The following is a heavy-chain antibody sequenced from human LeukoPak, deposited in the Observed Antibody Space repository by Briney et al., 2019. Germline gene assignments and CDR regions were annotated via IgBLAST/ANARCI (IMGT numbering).Heavy chain of an antibody. D-gene: IGHD1-1*01. CDR1: GDSTSSSTYY. J-gene: IGHJ4*02. CDR3: ATWRTAKTGFDY. V-gene: IGHV4-39*01. CDR2: IYYSGSP. Sequence: PSETLSLTCTVSGDSTSSSTYYWAWIRQPPGKGLECIGSIYYSGSPYYNPSLKSRVTISVDTSKNQFSLRLSSVTAADTAVYYCATWRTAKTGFDYWGQGTLVTVSS.